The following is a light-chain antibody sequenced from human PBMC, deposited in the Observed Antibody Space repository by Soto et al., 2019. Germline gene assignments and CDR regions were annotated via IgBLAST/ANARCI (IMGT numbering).Light chain of an antibody. CDR1: HTISSW. CDR3: QHYNSYSEA. J-gene: IGKJ1*01. V-gene: IGKV1-5*03. Sequence: DIKMTQSLSTVSGSVGDRVTITCRGSHTISSWLAWYQQKPGKAPKLLIYKASTLKSGVPSRFSGSGSGTEFTLTISSLQPDDFATYYCQHYNSYSEAFGQGTKVDI. CDR2: KAS.